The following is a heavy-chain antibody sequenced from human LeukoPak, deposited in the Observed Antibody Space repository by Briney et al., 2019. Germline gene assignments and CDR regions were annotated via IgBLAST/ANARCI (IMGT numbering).Heavy chain of an antibody. V-gene: IGHV7-4-1*02. J-gene: IGHJ4*02. CDR2: INTNTGSP. Sequence: ASVKVSCKAFGYTFSSYAINWVRQAPGEGLEWMGWINTNTGSPTYAQGFRGRFVFSLDTSVSTAYLQINSLKAEDTAVYFCSRASSLIISFGGVPDDYWGQGTLVTVSS. D-gene: IGHD3-16*01. CDR3: SRASSLIISFGGVPDDY. CDR1: GYTFSSYA.